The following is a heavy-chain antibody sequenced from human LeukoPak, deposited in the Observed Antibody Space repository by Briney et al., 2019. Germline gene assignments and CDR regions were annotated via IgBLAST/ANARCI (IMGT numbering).Heavy chain of an antibody. V-gene: IGHV4-30-4*01. J-gene: IGHJ4*02. Sequence: PSETLSLTCTVSGGSISSGDYYWSWIRQPPGKGLEWIGYIYYSGSTYYNPSLKSRVTISVDTSKNQFSLKLSSVTAADTAVYYCARGRRYYDSSGYYYPFDYWGQGTLVTVSS. D-gene: IGHD3-22*01. CDR1: GGSISSGDYY. CDR3: ARGRRYYDSSGYYYPFDY. CDR2: IYYSGST.